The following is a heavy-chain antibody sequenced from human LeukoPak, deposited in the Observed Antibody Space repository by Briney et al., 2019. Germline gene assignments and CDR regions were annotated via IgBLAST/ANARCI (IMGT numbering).Heavy chain of an antibody. CDR2: INHSGST. D-gene: IGHD5-24*01. V-gene: IGHV4-34*01. CDR1: GGSFSGYY. Sequence: SETLSLTCAVYGGSFSGYYWSWIRQPPGKGLEWIGEINHSGSTNYNPSLKSRVTISVDTSKNQFSLKLSSVTAADTAVYYCATLEMATIWGGFDYWGQGTVDTVSS. J-gene: IGHJ4*02. CDR3: ATLEMATIWGGFDY.